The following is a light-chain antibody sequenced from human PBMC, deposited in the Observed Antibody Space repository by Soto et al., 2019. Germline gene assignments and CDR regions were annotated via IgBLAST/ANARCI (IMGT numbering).Light chain of an antibody. CDR2: GAS. Sequence: EIVMTQSPATLAVSPGERATLSCRTSQSVRSNLAWYQHKPGQAHRLLIYGASTRATDVPVRFSGGGSGSEFTLTISSLQSDDMAVYYGQQYNKWPPITVGQGTQREIK. J-gene: IGKJ5*01. CDR1: QSVRSN. V-gene: IGKV3-15*01. CDR3: QQYNKWPPIT.